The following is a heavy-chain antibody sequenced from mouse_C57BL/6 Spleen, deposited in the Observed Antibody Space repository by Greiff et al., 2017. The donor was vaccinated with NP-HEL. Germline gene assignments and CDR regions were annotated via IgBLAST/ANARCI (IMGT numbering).Heavy chain of an antibody. CDR3: AGYYRYGYFDV. J-gene: IGHJ1*03. Sequence: VQLQQSGAELARPGASVKLSCKASGYTFTSYGISWVKQRTGQGLEWIGEIYPRSGNTYYTEKFKGKATLTADKSSSTAYMELRSLTSEDSAVYFGAGYYRYGYFDVWGTGTTVTVSS. CDR2: IYPRSGNT. V-gene: IGHV1-81*01. D-gene: IGHD2-14*01. CDR1: GYTFTSYG.